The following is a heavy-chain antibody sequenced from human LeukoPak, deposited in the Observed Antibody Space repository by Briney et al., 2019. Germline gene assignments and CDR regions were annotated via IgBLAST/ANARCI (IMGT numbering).Heavy chain of an antibody. CDR1: GFTFNDYG. J-gene: IGHJ4*02. CDR2: INWNGDST. Sequence: GGSLRLSCAASGFTFNDYGMSWVRQAPGKGLEWVSGINWNGDSTGYADSVKGRFTISRDNAKNSLYLQMNSLRAEDTALYYCARSGPTYSSSWYTAGYWGQGTLVTVSS. CDR3: ARSGPTYSSSWYTAGY. V-gene: IGHV3-20*04. D-gene: IGHD6-13*01.